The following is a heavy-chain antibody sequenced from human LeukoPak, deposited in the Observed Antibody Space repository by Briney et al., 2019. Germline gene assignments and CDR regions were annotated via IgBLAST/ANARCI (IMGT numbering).Heavy chain of an antibody. CDR3: TGHSSSSDGWFDP. J-gene: IGHJ5*02. Sequence: ASAKVSCKASGITVTDYFIHWVRQAPGQGLEWMGWINPHNGGTNYAQKFQGRVTMTRDTSINTVYMELTRLTSDDTAIYYCTGHSSSSDGWFDPWGQGTLVTVSS. D-gene: IGHD6-6*01. V-gene: IGHV1-2*02. CDR1: GITVTDYF. CDR2: INPHNGGT.